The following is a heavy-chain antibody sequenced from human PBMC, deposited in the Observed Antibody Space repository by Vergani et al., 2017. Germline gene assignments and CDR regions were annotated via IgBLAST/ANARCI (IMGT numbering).Heavy chain of an antibody. CDR3: ARDSRITMIVEWYFDL. CDR1: GFTFSSYS. Sequence: EVQLVESGGGLVQPGGSLRLSCAASGFTFSSYSMNWVRQAPGKGLEWVSYISSSSSTIYYADSVKGRFTISRDNAKNSLYLQMNSLRDEDTAVYYCARDSRITMIVEWYFDLWGRGTLVTVSS. J-gene: IGHJ2*01. V-gene: IGHV3-48*02. D-gene: IGHD3-22*01. CDR2: ISSSSSTI.